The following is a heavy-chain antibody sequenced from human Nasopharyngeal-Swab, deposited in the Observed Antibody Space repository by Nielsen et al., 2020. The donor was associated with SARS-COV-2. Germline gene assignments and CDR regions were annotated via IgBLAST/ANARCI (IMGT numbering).Heavy chain of an antibody. D-gene: IGHD3-22*01. Sequence: SETLSLTCAVYGGSFSGYYWSWIRQHPGKGLEWIGYIYYSGSTYYNPSLKSRVTISVDTSKNQFSLKLSSVTAADTAVYYCARAQSITMIIGAFDIWGQGTMVTVSS. CDR2: IYYSGST. J-gene: IGHJ3*02. CDR1: GGSFSGYY. CDR3: ARAQSITMIIGAFDI. V-gene: IGHV4-31*11.